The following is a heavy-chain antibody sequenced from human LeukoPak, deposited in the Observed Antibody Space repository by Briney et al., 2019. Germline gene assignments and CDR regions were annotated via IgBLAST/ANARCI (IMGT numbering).Heavy chain of an antibody. V-gene: IGHV3-11*01. D-gene: IGHD2-8*01. CDR3: ARAADCTNGVCYTGPPYYYYGMDV. CDR2: ISSSGSTI. Sequence: GGSLRLSCAASGFTFSDYYMSWIRQAPGMGLEWVSYISSSGSTIYYADSVKGRFTISRDNAKNSLYLQMNSLRAEDTAVYYCARAADCTNGVCYTGPPYYYYGMDVWGQGTTVTVSS. CDR1: GFTFSDYY. J-gene: IGHJ6*02.